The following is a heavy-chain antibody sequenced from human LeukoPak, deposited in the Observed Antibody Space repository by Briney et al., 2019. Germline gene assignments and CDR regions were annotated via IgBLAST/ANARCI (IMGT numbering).Heavy chain of an antibody. V-gene: IGHV1-46*01. CDR1: GYIFTSYY. Sequence: GASVKVSCKASGYIFTSYYMHWVRQAPGQGLEWMGIINPSGGSTSYAQKFQGRVTMTRDTSTSTVYMELSSLRSEDTAVYYCARDAGGPSYYYGMDVWGKGTTVTVSS. CDR2: INPSGGST. D-gene: IGHD2-15*01. J-gene: IGHJ6*04. CDR3: ARDAGGPSYYYGMDV.